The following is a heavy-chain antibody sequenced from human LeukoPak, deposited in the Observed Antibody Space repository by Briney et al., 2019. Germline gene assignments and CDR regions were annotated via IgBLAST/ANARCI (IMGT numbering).Heavy chain of an antibody. CDR2: ITPIFGTA. V-gene: IGHV1-69*13. D-gene: IGHD6-13*01. CDR1: GGTFSSYA. J-gene: IGHJ3*02. CDR3: ARDGGLAAAGISGGAFDI. Sequence: ASVKVSCKASGGTFSSYAISWVRQAPGQGLEWMGGITPIFGTANYAQKFQGRVTITADESTSTAYMELSSLRSEDTAVYYCARDGGLAAAGISGGAFDIWGQGTMVTVSS.